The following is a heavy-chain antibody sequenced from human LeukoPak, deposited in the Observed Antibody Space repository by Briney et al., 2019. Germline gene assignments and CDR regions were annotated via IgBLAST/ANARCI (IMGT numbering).Heavy chain of an antibody. Sequence: ASVKVSCNASGRTFSSYAISWVRQAPGQGLEWMGRIIPIFGTANYAQKFQGRVTITTDESTSTAYMELSSLRSEDTAVYYCARAPLYYGSGSYYNSDYWGQGTLVTVSS. J-gene: IGHJ4*02. D-gene: IGHD3-10*01. CDR1: GRTFSSYA. CDR2: IIPIFGTA. CDR3: ARAPLYYGSGSYYNSDY. V-gene: IGHV1-69*05.